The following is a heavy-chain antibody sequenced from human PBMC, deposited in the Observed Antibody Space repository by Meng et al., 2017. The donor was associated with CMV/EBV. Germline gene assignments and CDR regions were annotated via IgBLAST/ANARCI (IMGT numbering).Heavy chain of an antibody. J-gene: IGHJ4*02. V-gene: IGHV3-21*01. D-gene: IGHD6-19*01. CDR2: ITTGSSHM. Sequence: GESLKISCAASGFTFSSYSMNWVRQAPGKGLEWVSSITTGSSHMYYADSVKGRFTISRDNAKKSLYLQMNSLRAEDTAVYYCARDQWREFDYWGQGTLVTVSS. CDR1: GFTFSSYS. CDR3: ARDQWREFDY.